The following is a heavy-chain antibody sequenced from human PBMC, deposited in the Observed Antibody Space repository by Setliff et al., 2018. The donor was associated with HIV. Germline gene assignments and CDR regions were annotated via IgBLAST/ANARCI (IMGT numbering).Heavy chain of an antibody. CDR2: IYSTGTT. D-gene: IGHD6-19*01. V-gene: IGHV4-4*07. Sequence: SETLSLTCSVSGGAISSSYFSWIRQSAGEGLEWIGRIYSTGTTNYNPYFESRVTMSLDTSKKQFSLTLTSVTAADTAIYYCARESSSGWSIIDDWGQGVRVTVSS. J-gene: IGHJ4*02. CDR3: ARESSSGWSIIDD. CDR1: GGAISSSY.